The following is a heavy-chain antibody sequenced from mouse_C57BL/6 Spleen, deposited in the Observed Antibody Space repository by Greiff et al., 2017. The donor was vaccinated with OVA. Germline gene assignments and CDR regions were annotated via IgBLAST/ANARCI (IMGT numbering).Heavy chain of an antibody. CDR2: ISYDGSN. D-gene: IGHD2-3*01. CDR1: GYSITSGYY. CDR3: ARDQGGYSPWFAY. Sequence: DVQLQESGPGLVKPSQSLSLTCSVTGYSITSGYYWNWIRQFPGNKLEWMGYISYDGSNNYNPSLKNRISITRDTSKNQFFLKLNSVTTEDTATYYCARDQGGYSPWFAYWGQGTLVTVSA. V-gene: IGHV3-6*01. J-gene: IGHJ3*01.